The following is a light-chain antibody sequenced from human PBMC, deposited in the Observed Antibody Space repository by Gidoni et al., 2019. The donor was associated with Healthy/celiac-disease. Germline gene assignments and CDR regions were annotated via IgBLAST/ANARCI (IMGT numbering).Light chain of an antibody. CDR2: KAS. CDR1: QSISSW. CDR3: QQYNSYPYT. V-gene: IGKV1-5*03. Sequence: DLQMTQSPSTLSASVGDSVTITCRASQSISSWLAWYQQKPGKAPKLLIYKASSLESGVPSRFGGIGSGTEFTLTISSLQPDEFATYYCQQYNSYPYTFGQGTKLEIK. J-gene: IGKJ2*01.